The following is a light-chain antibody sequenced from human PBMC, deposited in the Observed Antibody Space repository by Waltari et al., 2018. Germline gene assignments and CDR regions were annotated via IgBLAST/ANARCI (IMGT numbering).Light chain of an antibody. V-gene: IGLV8-61*01. CDR2: KGI. J-gene: IGLJ3*02. CDR3: SMYMGSGVWV. CDR1: SGSVSSTSY. Sequence: LSVSPGGTVTLTCALSSGSVSSTSYPTWYQQTPGQPPRTLVYKGISRSSGVPDRFSGSILGNTAALTITGAQADDESDYYCSMYMGSGVWVFGGGTKLTV.